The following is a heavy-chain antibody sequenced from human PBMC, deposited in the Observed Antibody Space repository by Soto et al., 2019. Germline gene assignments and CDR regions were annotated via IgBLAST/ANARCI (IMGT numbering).Heavy chain of an antibody. CDR3: ARGDTAMAAYYFDY. CDR2: INHSGST. Sequence: LSLTCAVYGGSFSGYYWSWIRQPPGKGLEWIGEINHSGSTNYNPSLKSRVTISVDTSKNQFSLKLSSVTAADTAVYYCARGDTAMAAYYFDYWGQGTLVTVSS. D-gene: IGHD5-18*01. V-gene: IGHV4-34*01. CDR1: GGSFSGYY. J-gene: IGHJ4*02.